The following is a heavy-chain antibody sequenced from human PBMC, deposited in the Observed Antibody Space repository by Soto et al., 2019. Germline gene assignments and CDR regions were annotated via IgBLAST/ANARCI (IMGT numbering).Heavy chain of an antibody. CDR1: GGSISSSSYY. J-gene: IGHJ4*02. CDR2: IYYSGST. V-gene: IGHV4-39*01. CDR3: AVYMVRGVIIYYFDY. D-gene: IGHD3-10*01. Sequence: QLQLQESGPGLVKPSETLSLTCTVSGGSISSSSYYWGWIRQPPGKGLEWIGSIYYSGSTYYNPSLKSRVTISVDTSKNQFSRKLSSVTAADTAVYYCAVYMVRGVIIYYFDYWGQGTLVTVSS.